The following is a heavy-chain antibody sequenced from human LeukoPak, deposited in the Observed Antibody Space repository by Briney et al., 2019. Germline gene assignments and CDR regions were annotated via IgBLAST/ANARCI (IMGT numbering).Heavy chain of an antibody. CDR3: ARPHVGTVSNWFDS. CDR2: INSDGSST. Sequence: GGSLTLSCAASGFDLSDFWVHWVRQAPGKGLAWVARINSDGSSTSYADSVEGRFTISRDNAKNTLYLQMNSLRVEDTAVYYCARPHVGTVSNWFDSWGQGTLVTVSS. J-gene: IGHJ5*01. V-gene: IGHV3-74*01. D-gene: IGHD4-17*01. CDR1: GFDLSDFW.